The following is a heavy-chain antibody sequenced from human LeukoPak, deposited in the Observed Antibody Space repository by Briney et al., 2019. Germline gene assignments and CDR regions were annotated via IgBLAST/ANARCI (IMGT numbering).Heavy chain of an antibody. CDR1: GYSFTSYV. D-gene: IGHD3-9*01. CDR3: ATLAGGQYFDSDY. J-gene: IGHJ4*02. CDR2: INAGNGNT. V-gene: IGHV1-3*03. Sequence: ASVKVSCKASGYSFTSYVMYWVRQAPGQRLEWIGWINAGNGNTKYSQEFQGRVTMTEDTSTDTAYMELSSLRSEDTAVYYCATLAGGQYFDSDYWGQGTLVTVSS.